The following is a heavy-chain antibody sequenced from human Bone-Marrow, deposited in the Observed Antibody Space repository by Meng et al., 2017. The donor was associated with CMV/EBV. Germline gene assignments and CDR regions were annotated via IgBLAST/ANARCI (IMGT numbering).Heavy chain of an antibody. CDR1: GYTFTGYY. V-gene: IGHV1-2*02. CDR2: INPNSGGT. D-gene: IGHD1-7*01. J-gene: IGHJ4*02. Sequence: ASVKVSCKASGYTFTGYYMHWVRQAPGQGLEWMGWINPNSGGTNYAQKFQGRVTMTRDTSISTAYMELSRLRSDDTAVYYCARTWSYNWNYVGAYYFGYWGQGTLVTVSS. CDR3: ARTWSYNWNYVGAYYFGY.